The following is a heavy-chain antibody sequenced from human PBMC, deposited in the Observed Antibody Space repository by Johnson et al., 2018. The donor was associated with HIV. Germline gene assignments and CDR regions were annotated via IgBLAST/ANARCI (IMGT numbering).Heavy chain of an antibody. CDR1: GFTFSSYG. CDR2: INWNGGST. CDR3: AKWGTITGTTGVFDI. D-gene: IGHD1-7*01. Sequence: QVQLVESGGGVVQPGGSLRLSCAASGFTFSSYGMHWVRQAPGKGLEWVSGINWNGGSTGYADSVKGRFTISRDNAKNSLYLQMNSLRAEDTAVYYCAKWGTITGTTGVFDIWGQGTMVTVSS. J-gene: IGHJ3*02. V-gene: IGHV3-NL1*01.